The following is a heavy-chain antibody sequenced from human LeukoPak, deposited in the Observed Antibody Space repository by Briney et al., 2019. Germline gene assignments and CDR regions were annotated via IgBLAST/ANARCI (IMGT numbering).Heavy chain of an antibody. Sequence: GGSLRLSCAASGFTFSSYSMNWVRQAPGKGLEWVSSISSSSSYIYYADSVKGRFTISRDNAKNSLYLQMNSLRAEDTAVYYCARARDDSSGYQSGFDYWGQGTLVTVSS. J-gene: IGHJ4*02. D-gene: IGHD3-22*01. CDR2: ISSSSSYI. CDR3: ARARDDSSGYQSGFDY. CDR1: GFTFSSYS. V-gene: IGHV3-21*01.